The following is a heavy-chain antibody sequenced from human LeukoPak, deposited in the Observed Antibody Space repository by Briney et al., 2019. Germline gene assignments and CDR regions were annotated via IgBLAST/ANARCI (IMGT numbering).Heavy chain of an antibody. V-gene: IGHV4-59*08. D-gene: IGHD3-10*01. Sequence: SETLSLTCTVSGDSISSYYWSWIRHPPGKGLEWIGYINYRGNTNYNPSLKSRVTISVDRCKNQFSLKLSSVTAADTAVYYCASFSWGSGSYNQEAIWSWFDPWGQGTLVTVSS. CDR2: INYRGNT. CDR1: GDSISSYY. CDR3: ASFSWGSGSYNQEAIWSWFDP. J-gene: IGHJ5*02.